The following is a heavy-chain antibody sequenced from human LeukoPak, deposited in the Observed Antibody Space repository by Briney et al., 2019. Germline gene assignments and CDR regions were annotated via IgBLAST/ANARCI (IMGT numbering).Heavy chain of an antibody. Sequence: GGSLRLSCAASGFTFGSYYMNWVRQAPGKGLEWVSLINGDGSTNYSVDSVKGRFTISRDNSKNSLFLKINKRKAEATAYYYSVTIVVVSGWNAFDIWGEGAMVTVSS. D-gene: IGHD3-22*01. V-gene: IGHV3-43*02. CDR2: INGDGSTN. CDR3: VTIVVVSGWNAFDI. CDR1: GFTFGSYY. J-gene: IGHJ3*02.